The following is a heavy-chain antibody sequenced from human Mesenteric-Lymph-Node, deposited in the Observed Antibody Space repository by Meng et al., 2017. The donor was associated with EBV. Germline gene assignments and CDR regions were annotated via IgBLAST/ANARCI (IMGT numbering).Heavy chain of an antibody. CDR2: INHSGST. V-gene: IGHV4-34*01. J-gene: IGHJ4*02. Sequence: QVPLKQWGAGLLKPSETLSLTCAVYGGSFSGYYWSWIRQPPGKGLEWIGEINHSGSTNYNPSLKSRVTISVDTSKNQFSLKLSSVTAADTAVYYCARRGKVGAGYWGQGTLVTVSS. D-gene: IGHD1-26*01. CDR3: ARRGKVGAGY. CDR1: GGSFSGYY.